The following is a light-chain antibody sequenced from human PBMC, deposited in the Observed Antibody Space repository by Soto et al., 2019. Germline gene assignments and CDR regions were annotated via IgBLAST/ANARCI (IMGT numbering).Light chain of an antibody. CDR3: QQRATWPPFT. J-gene: IGKJ3*01. Sequence: EIVLTQSPATLSLSPGDRATLSCRARQNVRTYLGWYQQKPGQAPRPLIYDASNRATGIPARFSGSGSGTDFTLTISSLEPEDFAVYYCQQRATWPPFTFGPGTKVDLK. CDR1: QNVRTY. V-gene: IGKV3-11*01. CDR2: DAS.